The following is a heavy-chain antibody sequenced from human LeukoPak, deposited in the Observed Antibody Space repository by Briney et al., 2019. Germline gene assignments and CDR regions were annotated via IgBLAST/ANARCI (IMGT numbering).Heavy chain of an antibody. V-gene: IGHV3-23*01. J-gene: IGHJ4*02. CDR3: AKDRIPGTGTLLGY. D-gene: IGHD6-13*01. CDR1: GFTFRMYG. Sequence: GGSLRLSCAALGFTFRMYGMSWVRQAPGKGLEWVSTISGAGGSTYYADSVKGRFTISRDNSKNTLYLQMDGLRAEDTAIYYCAKDRIPGTGTLLGYWGQGTLVTVSS. CDR2: ISGAGGST.